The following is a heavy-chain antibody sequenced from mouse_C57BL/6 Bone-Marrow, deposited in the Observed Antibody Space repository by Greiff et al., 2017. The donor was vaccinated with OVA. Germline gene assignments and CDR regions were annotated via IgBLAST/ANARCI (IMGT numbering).Heavy chain of an antibody. J-gene: IGHJ2*01. V-gene: IGHV1-80*01. D-gene: IGHD3-2*02. CDR3: ARRGVQLRLRSYYFDY. CDR2: IHPGDGDT. CDR1: GYAFSSYW. Sequence: QVQLQQSGAELVKPGASVKISCKASGYAFSSYWMNWVKQRPGKGLEWIGQIHPGDGDTNYNGKFKGKATLTADKSSSTAYMQLSSLTSEDSAVYFCARRGVQLRLRSYYFDYWGQGTTLTVSS.